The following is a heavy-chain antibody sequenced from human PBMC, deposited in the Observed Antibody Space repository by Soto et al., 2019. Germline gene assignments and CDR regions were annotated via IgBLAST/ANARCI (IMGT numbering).Heavy chain of an antibody. V-gene: IGHV5-10-1*01. J-gene: IGHJ3*02. CDR2: IDPSDSYT. Sequence: GESLKISCKGSGYSFSSYWITWVRQMPGKGLEWMGRIDPSDSYTNYSPSFQGHVTISADKSISTAYLQWSSLKASDTAMYYCARQAIFGVIIIAFDIWGQGTMVTVSS. CDR3: ARQAIFGVIIIAFDI. D-gene: IGHD3-3*01. CDR1: GYSFSSYW.